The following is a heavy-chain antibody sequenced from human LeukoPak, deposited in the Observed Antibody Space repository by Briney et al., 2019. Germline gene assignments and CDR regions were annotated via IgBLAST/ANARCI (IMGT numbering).Heavy chain of an antibody. CDR3: ARKGGQYCSGGSCYSGAFDI. Sequence: GGSLRLSCAASGFTFSSYSMNWVRQAPGKGLEWVSSISSSSSYIYYADSVKGRFTISRDNAKNSLYLQMNSLRAEDTAVYYCARKGGQYCSGGSCYSGAFDIWGQGTMVTASS. CDR2: ISSSSSYI. J-gene: IGHJ3*02. V-gene: IGHV3-21*01. D-gene: IGHD2-15*01. CDR1: GFTFSSYS.